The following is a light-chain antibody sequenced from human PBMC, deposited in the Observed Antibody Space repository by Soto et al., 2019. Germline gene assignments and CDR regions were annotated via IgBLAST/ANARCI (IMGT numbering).Light chain of an antibody. CDR2: GEX. J-gene: IGKJ1*01. V-gene: IGKV3-15*01. CDR1: HSVSRN. Sequence: RGWKQSPGTLTLSPGERATLSXRASHSVSRNLSWYQQKTGNXTRILXXGEXTRATAILARLSGSGSGKEFALIISSLQSAEFLVYYCQQYNNCSTWTFGQGTKVDIK. CDR3: QQYNNCSTWT.